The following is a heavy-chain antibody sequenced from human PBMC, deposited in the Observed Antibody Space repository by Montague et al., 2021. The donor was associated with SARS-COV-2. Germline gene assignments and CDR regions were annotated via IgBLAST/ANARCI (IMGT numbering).Heavy chain of an antibody. J-gene: IGHJ4*02. CDR1: GYAVTSAYY. CDR3: ARGARQGYGFRLGSFDS. V-gene: IGHV4-38-2*02. D-gene: IGHD3-10*01. Sequence: SETLSLTCSVSGYAVTSAYYWGWIRQPPGKGLEWIGTIYHNGATYYNPSLKSRVSISVDTSKNQFSLKLTSMTAADTAMYYCARGARQGYGFRLGSFDSWGQGTLVTVSS. CDR2: IYHNGAT.